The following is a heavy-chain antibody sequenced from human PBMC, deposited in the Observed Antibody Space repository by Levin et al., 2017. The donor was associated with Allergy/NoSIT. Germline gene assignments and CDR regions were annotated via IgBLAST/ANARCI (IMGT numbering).Heavy chain of an antibody. CDR1: GGSISSNNW. V-gene: IGHV4-4*02. Sequence: NASETLSLTCAVSGGSISSNNWWTWVRQAPGKGLESIGAIFHSGVTNYNPSLKSRVTISVDKSTNHISLELTSVTAADTAVYYCARKATLTLTSWFDFWGQGTLVTVSS. CDR2: IFHSGVT. J-gene: IGHJ5*01. D-gene: IGHD3-9*01. CDR3: ARKATLTLTSWFDF.